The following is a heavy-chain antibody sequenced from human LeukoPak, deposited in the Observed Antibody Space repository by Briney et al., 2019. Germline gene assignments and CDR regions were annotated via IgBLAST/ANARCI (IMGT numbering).Heavy chain of an antibody. J-gene: IGHJ4*02. V-gene: IGHV3-48*04. Sequence: GGSLRLSCVASGFTFDTYSMNWIRQAPGKGLEWTSYITDDSKTMYYADSVKGRFTISRDNAKNTLYLQMSSLRAEDTAVYYCAREGYTGSYPDYWGQGTLVTVSS. CDR1: GFTFDTYS. CDR3: AREGYTGSYPDY. CDR2: ITDDSKTM. D-gene: IGHD1-26*01.